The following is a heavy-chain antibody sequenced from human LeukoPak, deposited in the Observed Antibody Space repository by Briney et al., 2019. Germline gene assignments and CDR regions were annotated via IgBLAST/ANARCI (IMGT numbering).Heavy chain of an antibody. J-gene: IGHJ6*02. V-gene: IGHV1-69*13. CDR2: IIPIFGTA. D-gene: IGHD2-15*01. Sequence: SVKVSCKASGGTFSSYAINWVRQAPGQGLEWMGGIIPIFGTANYAQKFQGRVTITADESTSTAYMELSSLRSEDTAVYYCARGYCSGGSCYQRGFYYYGMDVWGQGTTVTVSS. CDR1: GGTFSSYA. CDR3: ARGYCSGGSCYQRGFYYYGMDV.